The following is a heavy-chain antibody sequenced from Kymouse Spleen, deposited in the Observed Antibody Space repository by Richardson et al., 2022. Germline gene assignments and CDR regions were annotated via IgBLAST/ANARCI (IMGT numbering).Heavy chain of an antibody. J-gene: IGHJ6*02. CDR3: AREVTGTTGYYYYGMDV. V-gene: IGHV4-34*01. CDR1: GGSFSGYY. Sequence: QVQLQQWGAGLLKPSETLSLTCAVYGGSFSGYYWSWIRQPPGKGLEWIGEINHSGSTNYNPSLKSRVTISVDTSKNQFSLKLSSVTAADTAVYYCAREVTGTTGYYYYGMDVWGQGTTVTVSS. D-gene: IGHD1-7*01. CDR2: INHSGST.